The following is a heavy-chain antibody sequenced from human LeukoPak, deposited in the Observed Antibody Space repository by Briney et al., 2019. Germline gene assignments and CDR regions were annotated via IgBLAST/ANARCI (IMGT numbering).Heavy chain of an antibody. Sequence: PSETLSLTCTVSGGSISSYYWSWIRQPPGKGLEWIGYIYYSGSTNYNPSLKSRVTISVDTSKNQFSLTLSSVTAADTAVYYCARVGYSSSGNYYNDRGAFDYWGQGTLVTVSS. CDR2: IYYSGST. CDR3: ARVGYSSSGNYYNDRGAFDY. CDR1: GGSISSYY. V-gene: IGHV4-59*01. D-gene: IGHD3-10*01. J-gene: IGHJ4*02.